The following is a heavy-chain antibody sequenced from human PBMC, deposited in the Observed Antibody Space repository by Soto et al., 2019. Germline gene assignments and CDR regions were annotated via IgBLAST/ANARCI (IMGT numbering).Heavy chain of an antibody. CDR2: INHLGSI. CDR1: GGSLIDYF. CDR3: ARGGISHWAYFYYMDV. D-gene: IGHD2-21*01. Sequence: SETLSLTCVVSGGSLIDYFFSWIRQPPGMALEWIGEINHLGSINYNPSLKSRVTMSVDTSKNQFSLTLNSVTAADTATYYCARGGISHWAYFYYMDVWDRGTTVTVSS. V-gene: IGHV4-34*01. J-gene: IGHJ6*03.